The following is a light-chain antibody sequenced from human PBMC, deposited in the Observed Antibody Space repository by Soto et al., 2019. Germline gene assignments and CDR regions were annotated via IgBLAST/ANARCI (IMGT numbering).Light chain of an antibody. CDR3: QQYGSSPQWLT. Sequence: EIVLTQSPGTLSLSPGERATLSCRASQSVSSSDLAWYQQKPGQAPRLLIYGASSRATGIPDRFSGSGSGTDFTLTISRLEPEDFAVYYCQQYGSSPQWLTFGGGTKVEIK. V-gene: IGKV3-20*01. CDR2: GAS. CDR1: QSVSSSD. J-gene: IGKJ4*01.